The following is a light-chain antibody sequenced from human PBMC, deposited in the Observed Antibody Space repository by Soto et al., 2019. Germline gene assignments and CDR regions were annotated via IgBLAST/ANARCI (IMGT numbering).Light chain of an antibody. CDR2: WAS. Sequence: DIAMTQSPDSLAVSLGERATINCKSSRSILYSSNNKNYLAWYQQKPGQPPKLLIYWASTRESGVPDRFSGSGSGTDFTLTISSLQAEDVAVYYCHQYYSTPWTFGQGTKVEIK. J-gene: IGKJ1*01. CDR3: HQYYSTPWT. CDR1: RSILYSSNNKNY. V-gene: IGKV4-1*01.